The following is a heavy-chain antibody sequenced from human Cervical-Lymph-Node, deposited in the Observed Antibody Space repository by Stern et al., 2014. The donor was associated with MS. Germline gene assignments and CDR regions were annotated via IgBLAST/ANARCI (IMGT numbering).Heavy chain of an antibody. V-gene: IGHV3-30*07. D-gene: IGHD1-1*01. J-gene: IGHJ4*02. CDR3: TRGRTTMAFDY. Sequence: DSVKGRFSISRDNSKNTLYLQMNSLRAEDTGVYYCTRGRTTMAFDYWGQGTLVTVSS.